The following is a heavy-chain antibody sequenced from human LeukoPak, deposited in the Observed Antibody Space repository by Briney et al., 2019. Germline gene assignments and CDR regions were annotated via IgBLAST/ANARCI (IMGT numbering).Heavy chain of an antibody. J-gene: IGHJ4*02. CDR3: ATETWKD. V-gene: IGHV3-53*01. CDR1: GFAVSSYY. D-gene: IGHD1-1*01. CDR2: IYRDGST. Sequence: PGGSLRLSCAASGFAVSSYYMSWVRQAPGKGLEWVSVIYRDGSTSHADSVKGRFTIPRDNSRNTIYLQMNSLRAEDTAVYYCATETWKDWGQGTLVTVSS.